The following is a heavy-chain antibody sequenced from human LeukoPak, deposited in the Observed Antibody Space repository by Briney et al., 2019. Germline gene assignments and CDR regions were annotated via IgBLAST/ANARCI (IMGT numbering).Heavy chain of an antibody. Sequence: GGSLRLSCAACAFTFSSYAMSWVRQAPGKGLEWVSAISGSGGSTYYADSVKGRFTISRDNSKNTLYLQMNSLRAEDTAVYYCAKDCRRIAAAGTRYFDLWGRGTLVTVSS. V-gene: IGHV3-23*01. CDR3: AKDCRRIAAAGTRYFDL. D-gene: IGHD6-13*01. CDR1: AFTFSSYA. CDR2: ISGSGGST. J-gene: IGHJ2*01.